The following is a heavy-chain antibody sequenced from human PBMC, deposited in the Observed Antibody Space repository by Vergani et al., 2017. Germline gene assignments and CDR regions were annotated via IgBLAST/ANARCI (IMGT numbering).Heavy chain of an antibody. CDR1: GGTFSSYA. CDR3: ARVRMRVRGVEPAPFDY. V-gene: IGHV1-69*18. CDR2: IIPIFGTA. Sequence: QVQLVQSGAEVKKPGSSVKVSCKASGGTFSSYAISWVRQAPGQGLEWMGRIIPIFGTAKYAQKFQGRVTITADESTSTAYMALSSLRSEDTAVDYCARVRMRVRGVEPAPFDYWGQGTLVTVSS. D-gene: IGHD3-10*01. J-gene: IGHJ4*02.